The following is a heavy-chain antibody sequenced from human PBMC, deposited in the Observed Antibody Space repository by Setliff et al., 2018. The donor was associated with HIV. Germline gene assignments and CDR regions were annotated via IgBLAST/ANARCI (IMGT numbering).Heavy chain of an antibody. CDR2: IHYNERT. J-gene: IGHJ5*02. V-gene: IGHV4-39*01. D-gene: IGHD3-22*01. CDR3: ASRVYYYDSNNFLREEGFDP. CDR1: GGSASNSRYY. Sequence: LSLTCTVSGGSASNSRYYWAWIRQPPGKGLEYIGSIHYNERTYYNPSLKSRVAISIDTSKNQFSLNLTSVTAADSAVYYCASRVYYYDSNNFLREEGFDPWGQGTLVTVSS.